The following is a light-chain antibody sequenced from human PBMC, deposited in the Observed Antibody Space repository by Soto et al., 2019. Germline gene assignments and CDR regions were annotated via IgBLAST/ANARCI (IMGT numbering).Light chain of an antibody. CDR3: QQRSNWPPRLT. CDR2: DAS. V-gene: IGKV3-11*01. CDR1: QSVSSY. J-gene: IGKJ4*01. Sequence: EIVLTQSPTTLSLSPGERATLSSRASQSVSSYLAWYQQKPGQAPRLLIYDASNRATGIPARFSGSGSGTDFTLTISSLEPEDSAVYYCQQRSNWPPRLTFGGGTKVEIK.